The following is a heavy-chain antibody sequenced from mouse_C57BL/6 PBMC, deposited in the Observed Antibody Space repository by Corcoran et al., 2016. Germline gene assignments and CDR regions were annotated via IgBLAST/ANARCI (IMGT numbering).Heavy chain of an antibody. CDR2: INPNNGGT. V-gene: IGHV1-26*01. CDR1: GYTFTDYY. CDR3: ARVDPLLGRFAY. J-gene: IGHJ3*01. Sequence: EVQLQQSGPELVKPGASVKISCKASGYTFTDYYMNWVKQSHGKSLEWIGDINPNNGGTSYNQKFKGKATLTVDKSSSTAYMELRSLTSEDSAVYYCARVDPLLGRFAYWGQGTLVTVSA. D-gene: IGHD4-1*01.